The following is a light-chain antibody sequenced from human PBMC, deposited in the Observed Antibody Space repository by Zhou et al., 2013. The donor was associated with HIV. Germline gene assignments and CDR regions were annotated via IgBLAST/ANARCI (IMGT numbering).Light chain of an antibody. Sequence: DIEMTQSPSSLSASVGDRVTITCQASQDISNYLNWYQQKPGKAPKLLIYAASSLQSGVPSRFSGSGSGTEFTLTISRLQPDDFATYYCQQYNGGSTFGQGTKVEIK. J-gene: IGKJ1*01. CDR2: AAS. V-gene: IGKV1-16*01. CDR1: QDISNY. CDR3: QQYNGGST.